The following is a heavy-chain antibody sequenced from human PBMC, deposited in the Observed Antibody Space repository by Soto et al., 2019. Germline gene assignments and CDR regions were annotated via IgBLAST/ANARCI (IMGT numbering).Heavy chain of an antibody. V-gene: IGHV4-61*08. Sequence: SETLSLTCTVSGGSASSGDYYWSWIRQPPGKGLEWIGYIYYSGSTNYNPSLKSRVTISVDTSKNQFSLKLSSVTAADTAVYYCARLRIYYDSSRGMVYAFDMWGQGTMVTVSS. D-gene: IGHD3-22*01. CDR3: ARLRIYYDSSRGMVYAFDM. CDR2: IYYSGST. J-gene: IGHJ3*02. CDR1: GGSASSGDYY.